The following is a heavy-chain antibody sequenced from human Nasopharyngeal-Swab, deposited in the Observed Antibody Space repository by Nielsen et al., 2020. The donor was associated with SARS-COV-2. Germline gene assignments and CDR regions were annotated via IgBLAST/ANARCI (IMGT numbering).Heavy chain of an antibody. J-gene: IGHJ4*02. CDR1: GFTFSSYS. CDR3: ARDGGATISDY. CDR2: ISSSSSYI. V-gene: IGHV3-21*01. D-gene: IGHD1-26*01. Sequence: GESLKISCAASGFTFSSYSMNWVRQAPGKGLEWVSSISSSSSYIYYADSVKGRFTISRDNAKNSLYLQMNSLRAEDTAVYYCARDGGATISDYWGQGTLVTVSS.